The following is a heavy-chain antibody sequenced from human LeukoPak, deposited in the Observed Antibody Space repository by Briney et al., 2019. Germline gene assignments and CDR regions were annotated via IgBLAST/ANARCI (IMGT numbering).Heavy chain of an antibody. V-gene: IGHV1-8*01. CDR3: ARQLRYFDWLLDYYYMDV. CDR1: GYTFTSYD. CDR2: MNPNSGNT. Sequence: GASVKVSCKASGYTFTSYDINWVRQATGQGLEWMGWMNPNSGNTGYAQKFQGRVTMTRNTSISTAYMELSSLRSEDTAVYYCARQLRYFDWLLDYYYMDVWGKGTTVTVSS. D-gene: IGHD3-9*01. J-gene: IGHJ6*03.